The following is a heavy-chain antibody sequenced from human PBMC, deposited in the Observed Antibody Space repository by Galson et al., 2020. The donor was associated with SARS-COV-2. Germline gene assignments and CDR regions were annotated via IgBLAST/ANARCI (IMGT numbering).Heavy chain of an antibody. Sequence: ASEKVSCKVSGYTLTELSMHWVRQAPGKGLEWMGGFDPEDGETIYAQKFQGRVTMTEDTSTDTAYMELSSLRSEDTAVYYCATSTAIFGVVRFVDYWGQGTLVAVSS. D-gene: IGHD3-3*01. CDR2: FDPEDGET. J-gene: IGHJ4*02. CDR1: GYTLTELS. CDR3: ATSTAIFGVVRFVDY. V-gene: IGHV1-24*01.